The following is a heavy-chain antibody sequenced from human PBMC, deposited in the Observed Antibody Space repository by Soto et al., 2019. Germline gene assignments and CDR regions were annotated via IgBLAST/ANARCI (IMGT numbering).Heavy chain of an antibody. D-gene: IGHD3-10*01. CDR1: GASISSGGYS. J-gene: IGHJ4*02. CDR3: ARVGSADSGSYHILDH. Sequence: QLQLQESGSGLVEPSQTLSLTCTVSGASISSGGYSWTWIRQPPGKGLEWIGYIYESGNTYYNSSLESRVTISLDVSKNQFSLKLSSVTAADTAVYYCARVGSADSGSYHILDHWGQGSLVTVSS. V-gene: IGHV4-30-2*01. CDR2: IYESGNT.